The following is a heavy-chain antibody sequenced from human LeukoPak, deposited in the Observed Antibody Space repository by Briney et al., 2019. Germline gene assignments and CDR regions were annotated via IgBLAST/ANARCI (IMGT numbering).Heavy chain of an antibody. CDR2: ISYDGSNK. CDR3: ATLEDLTV. V-gene: IGHV3-30*04. CDR1: GFTFSSYA. J-gene: IGHJ4*02. Sequence: TGGSLRLSCAASGFTFSSYAMHWVRQAPGKGLEWVAVISYDGSNKYYADSVKGRFTISRDNSKNTLYLQMNSLRVEDTAVYYCATLEDLTVWGQGTLVTVSS. D-gene: IGHD4-11*01.